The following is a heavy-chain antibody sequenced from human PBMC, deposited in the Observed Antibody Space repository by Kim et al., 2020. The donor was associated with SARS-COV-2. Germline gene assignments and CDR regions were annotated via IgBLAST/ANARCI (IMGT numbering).Heavy chain of an antibody. D-gene: IGHD2-8*01. J-gene: IGHJ4*01. Sequence: GGSLRLSCAASGFTFSSYEMNWVRQAPGKGLEWVSYISSSGSSIYYADSVKGRFTISRDNAKNSLYLQMNSLRAEDTAVYYCASVGGVIERDFDYWGHGTLVTVSS. CDR3: ASVGGVIERDFDY. CDR2: ISSSGSSI. V-gene: IGHV3-48*03. CDR1: GFTFSSYE.